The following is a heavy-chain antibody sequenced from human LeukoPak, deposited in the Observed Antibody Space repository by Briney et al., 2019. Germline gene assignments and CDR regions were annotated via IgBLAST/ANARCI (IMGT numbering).Heavy chain of an antibody. Sequence: GGSPRLSCAASGFTFSSYWMSWVRQAPGKGLEWVANIKQDGSEKYYVDSVKGRFTLSRDNAKNSLYLQMNSLRAEDTAVYYCATIFGYSSIYYFEYWGQGTLGTVSS. V-gene: IGHV3-7*01. CDR3: ATIFGYSSIYYFEY. CDR2: IKQDGSEK. CDR1: GFTFSSYW. J-gene: IGHJ4*02. D-gene: IGHD6-13*01.